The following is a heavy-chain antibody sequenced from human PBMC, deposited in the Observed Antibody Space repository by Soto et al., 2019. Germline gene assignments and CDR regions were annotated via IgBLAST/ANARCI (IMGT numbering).Heavy chain of an antibody. D-gene: IGHD2-2*01. V-gene: IGHV4-61*08. CDR1: GGSVSSDGYY. CDR2: ISYSGTT. Sequence: QVQLQESGPGLVKPSETLSLTCAVSGGSVSSDGYYWSWIRQPPGKGLEWIGYISYSGTTNYNPSLQSRVAISVDTSRNQFSLKLSSVTAADTAMYHCARDREYCSSTRCYWNFDYWGQGSLVTVSS. J-gene: IGHJ4*02. CDR3: ARDREYCSSTRCYWNFDY.